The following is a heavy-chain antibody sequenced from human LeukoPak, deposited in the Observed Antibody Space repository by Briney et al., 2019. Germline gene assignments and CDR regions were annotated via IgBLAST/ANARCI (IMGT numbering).Heavy chain of an antibody. D-gene: IGHD3-22*01. CDR3: ARGNSYDSSGYPEYFQN. Sequence: GGSLRLSCAASGFTVSNNYMNWVRQAPGKGLEWVSVIYSGGSTSYADSVKGRFTISRDNSRNTVSLQMNTLRAEDTAVYYCARGNSYDSSGYPEYFQNWGQDTLVTVSS. J-gene: IGHJ1*01. CDR1: GFTVSNNY. CDR2: IYSGGST. V-gene: IGHV3-66*01.